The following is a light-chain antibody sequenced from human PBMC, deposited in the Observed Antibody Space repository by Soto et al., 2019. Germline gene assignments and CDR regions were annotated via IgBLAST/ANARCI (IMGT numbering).Light chain of an antibody. Sequence: DIQMTQSPSSLSASVEDRVTVTCRASQSIGRYLNWYQQKPGKAPRLLIYDVSSLQTGVPSRFSGDESGTDFTLTISGLQLEDFATYYCQQSFTAPRTFGQGTKLEIQ. J-gene: IGKJ2*01. CDR1: QSIGRY. CDR3: QQSFTAPRT. V-gene: IGKV1-39*01. CDR2: DVS.